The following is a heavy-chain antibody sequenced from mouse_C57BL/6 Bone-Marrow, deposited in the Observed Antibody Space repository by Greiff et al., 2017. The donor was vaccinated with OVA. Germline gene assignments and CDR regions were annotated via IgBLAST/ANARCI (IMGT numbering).Heavy chain of an antibody. J-gene: IGHJ2*01. Sequence: QVQLQQSGAELMKPGASVKLSCKATGYPFTGSWLAWVKQRPGHGLEWIVQFLPGSGSTHYNEKFKGKATFTLDTSSNTAYMQLSSLTTEDAAIDYCARTYYYGSSFDYWGQGTTRTVSS. CDR2: FLPGSGST. V-gene: IGHV1-9*01. D-gene: IGHD1-1*01. CDR3: ARTYYYGSSFDY. CDR1: GYPFTGSW.